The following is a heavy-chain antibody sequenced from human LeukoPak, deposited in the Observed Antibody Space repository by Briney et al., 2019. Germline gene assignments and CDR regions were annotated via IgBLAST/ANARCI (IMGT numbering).Heavy chain of an antibody. CDR3: ARDGYCSDTSCFNWLDP. CDR2: ITSSGSTI. Sequence: GGSLRLSCAASGFTFNTYSMNWFRQAPGKGLEWVSYITSSGSTIYYADSVKGRFTISRDNARNSLYLQMNSLRAEDTAVYYCARDGYCSDTSCFNWLDPWGQGTLVTVSS. V-gene: IGHV3-48*01. D-gene: IGHD2-2*03. J-gene: IGHJ5*02. CDR1: GFTFNTYS.